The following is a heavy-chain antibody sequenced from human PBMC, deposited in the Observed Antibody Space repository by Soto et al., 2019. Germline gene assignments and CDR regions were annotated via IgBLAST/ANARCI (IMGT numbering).Heavy chain of an antibody. Sequence: QVQLVESGGGVVQPGRSLRLSCAASGFTFNHNAMHWVRQAAGKGLEWVAQIWYDGSEKYYTDSVKGRFTSSRDNFKNTVFLQMDSLRVEDTAVYYCARDGQQQAPYALDVWGQGTTVIVSS. J-gene: IGHJ6*02. V-gene: IGHV3-33*01. CDR1: GFTFNHNA. CDR2: IWYDGSEK. D-gene: IGHD6-13*01. CDR3: ARDGQQQAPYALDV.